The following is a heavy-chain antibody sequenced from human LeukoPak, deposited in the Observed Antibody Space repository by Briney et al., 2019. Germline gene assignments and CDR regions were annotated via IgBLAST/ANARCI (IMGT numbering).Heavy chain of an antibody. CDR2: IKQDGSEK. CDR1: GFTFSSYW. Sequence: GGSLRLSCAASGFTFSSYWMGWVRQAPGKGLEWVPNIKQDGSEKYYVDSVKGRFTISRDNAKNSLYLQMNSLRAEDTAVYYCARAVVGAIHDAFDIWGQGTMVTVSS. V-gene: IGHV3-7*01. CDR3: ARAVVGAIHDAFDI. J-gene: IGHJ3*02. D-gene: IGHD1-26*01.